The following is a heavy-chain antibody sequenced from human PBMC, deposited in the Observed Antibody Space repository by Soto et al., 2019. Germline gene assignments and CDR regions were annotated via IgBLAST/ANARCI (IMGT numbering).Heavy chain of an antibody. Sequence: QVPLVQSGAEVKKPGASVKVSCKASGYTFTSSGMSWVRQAPGQGLEWMGWISAHTGSSEYAQRFQGRVTMTTDGSTRTAYMELRSRRSDDTAVYYGASAFFYRGSDSRGYSFDAFDFWCPGTLVTVSS. J-gene: IGHJ3*01. CDR3: ASAFFYRGSDSRGYSFDAFDF. D-gene: IGHD3-22*01. CDR2: ISAHTGSS. CDR1: GYTFTSSG. V-gene: IGHV1-18*01.